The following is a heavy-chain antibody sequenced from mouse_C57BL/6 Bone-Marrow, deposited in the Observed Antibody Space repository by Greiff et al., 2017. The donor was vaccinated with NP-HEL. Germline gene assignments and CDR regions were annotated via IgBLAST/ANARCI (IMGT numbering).Heavy chain of an antibody. CDR2: IDPSDSYT. J-gene: IGHJ2*01. CDR1: GYTFTSYW. Sequence: QVQLQQSGAELVMPGASVKLSCKASGYTFTSYWMHWVKQRPGQGLEWIGEIDPSDSYTNYNQKFKGKSTLTVDKSSSTAYMQLSSLTSEDSAVYYCARSRPPDYWGQGTTLTVSS. V-gene: IGHV1-69*01. CDR3: ARSRPPDY.